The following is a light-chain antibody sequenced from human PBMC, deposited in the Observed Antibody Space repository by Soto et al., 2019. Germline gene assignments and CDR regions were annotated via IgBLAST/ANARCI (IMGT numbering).Light chain of an antibody. J-gene: IGKJ4*01. Sequence: IQLTQSPSSLSASVGDRVTINCRASQCISSYLACYQQNPGRAPKLLIYVASTLQSGVPSRFSGSGSGTDFTLTVSSLQPEDFATYYCQQLKSYPITFGGGTRV. CDR3: QQLKSYPIT. CDR2: VAS. V-gene: IGKV1-9*01. CDR1: QCISSY.